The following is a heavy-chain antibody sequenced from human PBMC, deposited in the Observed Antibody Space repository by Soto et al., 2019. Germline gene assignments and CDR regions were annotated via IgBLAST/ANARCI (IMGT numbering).Heavy chain of an antibody. J-gene: IGHJ4*02. D-gene: IGHD3-22*01. Sequence: ASETLSLTCTVSGGSISSYYLSWIRQPPGKGLEWIGHIYYSGSTNYNPSLKSRVTISVDTSKNQFSLKLSSVTAADTAVYYCASGGPYYYDSSVEFDYWGQGTLVTVS. CDR1: GGSISSYY. V-gene: IGHV4-59*01. CDR2: IYYSGST. CDR3: ASGGPYYYDSSVEFDY.